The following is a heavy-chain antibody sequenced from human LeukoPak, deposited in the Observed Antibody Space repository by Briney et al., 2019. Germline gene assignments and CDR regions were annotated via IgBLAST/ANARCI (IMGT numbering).Heavy chain of an antibody. CDR2: IKQDGSET. J-gene: IGHJ2*01. V-gene: IGHV3-7*01. D-gene: IGHD3-22*01. CDR3: ARDRDSRWDFDL. CDR1: GFNFTNAW. Sequence: GESLRLSCAASGFNFTNAWTSWVRQAPGKGLEWVASIKQDGSETYYVDSVKGRFTLSRDNAKNSLYLQMNSLRADDTAVYYCARDRDSRWDFDLWGRGTLVTVSS.